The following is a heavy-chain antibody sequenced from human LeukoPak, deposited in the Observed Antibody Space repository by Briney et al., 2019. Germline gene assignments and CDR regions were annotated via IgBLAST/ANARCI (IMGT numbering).Heavy chain of an antibody. V-gene: IGHV3-30*02. D-gene: IGHD6-13*01. Sequence: GGSLRLSCAASGFTFSSYGMHWVRQAPGKGLEWVAFIRYDGSNKYYADSVKGRFTISRDNSKNMLYLQMNSLRAEDTAVYYCAKDRVAAAGPILDYWGQGTLVTVSS. CDR2: IRYDGSNK. J-gene: IGHJ4*02. CDR3: AKDRVAAAGPILDY. CDR1: GFTFSSYG.